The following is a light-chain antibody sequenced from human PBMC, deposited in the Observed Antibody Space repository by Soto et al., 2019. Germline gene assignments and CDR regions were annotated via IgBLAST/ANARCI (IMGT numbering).Light chain of an antibody. V-gene: IGKV1-5*01. J-gene: IGKJ4*01. CDR1: QSISSW. CDR2: DAS. CDR3: QQSFSNPRT. Sequence: DIQMTQSPSTLSASIGDRVTITCRASQSISSWLAWSQQKPGKAPNLLIYDASILRSGVPSRFSGSGSGTEFTLTISSLQPDDFATYYCQQSFSNPRTFGGGTKVEIQ.